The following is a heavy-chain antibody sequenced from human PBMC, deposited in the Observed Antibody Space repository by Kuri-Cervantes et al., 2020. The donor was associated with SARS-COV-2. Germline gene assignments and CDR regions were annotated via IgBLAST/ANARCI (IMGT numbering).Heavy chain of an antibody. D-gene: IGHD2/OR15-2a*01. CDR1: GFTFSSYS. CDR2: ISSSSSYI. CDR3: ARDPFRYYYYMDV. V-gene: IGHV3-21*01. Sequence: GGSLRLSCAASGFTFSSYSMNWVRQAPGKGLEWVSSISSSSSYIYHADSVEGRFTISRDNAKNSLYLQMNSLRAEDTAVYYCARDPFRYYYYMDVWGKGTKVTVSS. J-gene: IGHJ6*03.